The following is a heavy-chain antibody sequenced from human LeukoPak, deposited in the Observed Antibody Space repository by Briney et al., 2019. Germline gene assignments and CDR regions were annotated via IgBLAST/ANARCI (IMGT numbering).Heavy chain of an antibody. V-gene: IGHV4-34*01. J-gene: IGHJ4*02. CDR3: ARGRRPDGLY. D-gene: IGHD1-14*01. CDR2: INHSGST. CDR1: GESFSGYY. Sequence: SETLSLTCAVYGESFSGYYWSWIRQPPGKGLEWIGEINHSGSTNSNPSLKSRVTISLDTSKNQFSLKLSSVTAADTAVYYCARGRRPDGLYWGQGTLATVSS.